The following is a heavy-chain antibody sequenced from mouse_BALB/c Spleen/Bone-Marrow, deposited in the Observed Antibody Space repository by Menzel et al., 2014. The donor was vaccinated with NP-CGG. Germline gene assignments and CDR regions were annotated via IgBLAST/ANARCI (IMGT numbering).Heavy chain of an antibody. CDR1: GFTFSSFG. CDR2: ISNGSSTI. D-gene: IGHD2-4*01. Sequence: DVHLVESGGGLVQPGGSRKLSCAASGFTFSSFGMHWVRQAPEKGLEWVAYISNGSSTISYADTVKGRFTISRDNPKNTLFLQMTSLRSEDTAMYYCARKGAMITHYYAMDYWGQGTSVTVSS. V-gene: IGHV5-17*02. J-gene: IGHJ4*01. CDR3: ARKGAMITHYYAMDY.